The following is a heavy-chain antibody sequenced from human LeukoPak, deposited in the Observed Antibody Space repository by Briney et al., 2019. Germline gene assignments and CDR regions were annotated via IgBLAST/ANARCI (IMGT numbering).Heavy chain of an antibody. Sequence: ASVKVSCKASGYTFTSYDINWVRQATGQGLEWMGWMNPNSGNTGCAQKFQGRVTMTRNTSISTAYMELSSLRSEDTAVYYRARGPYDSSGYYWVASYYYYGMDVWGQGTTVTVSS. CDR2: MNPNSGNT. V-gene: IGHV1-8*01. J-gene: IGHJ6*02. CDR1: GYTFTSYD. CDR3: ARGPYDSSGYYWVASYYYYGMDV. D-gene: IGHD3-22*01.